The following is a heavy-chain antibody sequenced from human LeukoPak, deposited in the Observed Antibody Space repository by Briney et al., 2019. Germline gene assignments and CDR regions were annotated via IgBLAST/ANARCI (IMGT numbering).Heavy chain of an antibody. CDR1: GGTFSSYA. Sequence: SVKVSCKASGGTFSSYAISWVRQAPGQGLEWMGRILPIFGTANYAQKFQGRVTITTDESTSTAYMELSSLRSEDTAVYYCARAGAYSSSWSTENWFDPWGQGTLVTVSS. J-gene: IGHJ5*02. CDR3: ARAGAYSSSWSTENWFDP. V-gene: IGHV1-69*05. CDR2: ILPIFGTA. D-gene: IGHD6-13*01.